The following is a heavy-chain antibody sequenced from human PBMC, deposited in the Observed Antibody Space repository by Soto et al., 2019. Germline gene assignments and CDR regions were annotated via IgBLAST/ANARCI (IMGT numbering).Heavy chain of an antibody. Sequence: HPGGSLRLSCAASGFTFSSYAMSWVRQAPGKGLEWVSAISGSGGSTYYADSVKGRFTISRDNSKNTLYLQMNSLRAEDTAVYYCASGYCSGGSCYAPLDYWGQGTLVTVSS. CDR1: GFTFSSYA. CDR3: ASGYCSGGSCYAPLDY. V-gene: IGHV3-23*01. J-gene: IGHJ4*02. D-gene: IGHD2-15*01. CDR2: ISGSGGST.